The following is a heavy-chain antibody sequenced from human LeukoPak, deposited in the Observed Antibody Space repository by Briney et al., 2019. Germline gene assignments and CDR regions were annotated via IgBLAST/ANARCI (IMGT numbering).Heavy chain of an antibody. CDR1: GYTFTSYD. D-gene: IGHD3-10*01. V-gene: IGHV1-8*01. Sequence: ASVKVSCKASGYTFTSYDINWVRQATGQGLEWMGWMNPNSGNTGYAQKFQGRVTMTRNTSISIAYMELSSLRSEDTAVYYCARRSRSYGSGNIGGYWGQGTLVTVSS. CDR2: MNPNSGNT. CDR3: ARRSRSYGSGNIGGY. J-gene: IGHJ4*02.